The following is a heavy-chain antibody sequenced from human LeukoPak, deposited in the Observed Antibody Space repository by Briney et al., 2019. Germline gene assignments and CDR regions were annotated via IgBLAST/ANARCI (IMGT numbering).Heavy chain of an antibody. Sequence: GSLRLSCAASGFTVSSNYMSWVRQAPGKGLEWVSVIYSGGSTYYADSVKGRFTISRDNSKNTLYLQMNSLRAEDTAVYYCATADGGNYFDYWGQGTLVTVSS. CDR3: ATADGGNYFDY. CDR2: IYSGGST. CDR1: GFTVSSNY. J-gene: IGHJ4*02. D-gene: IGHD3-16*01. V-gene: IGHV3-53*01.